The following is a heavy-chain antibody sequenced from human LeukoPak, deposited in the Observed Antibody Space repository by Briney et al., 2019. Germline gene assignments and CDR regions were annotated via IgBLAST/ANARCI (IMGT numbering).Heavy chain of an antibody. CDR3: ARASTTVPNLLDH. CDR1: GSTFSTYW. V-gene: IGHV3-74*01. Sequence: GGSLRLSCAASGSTFSTYWMHWVRQAPGKGLVWVARIKGDGSSTIYADSVKGRFTISRDNSKNTLYLQTSSLRAEDTAVYYCARASTTVPNLLDHWGRGTLVTVSS. J-gene: IGHJ4*02. CDR2: IKGDGSST. D-gene: IGHD4-17*01.